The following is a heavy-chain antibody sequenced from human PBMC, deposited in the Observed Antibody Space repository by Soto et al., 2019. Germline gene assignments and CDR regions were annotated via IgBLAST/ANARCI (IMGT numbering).Heavy chain of an antibody. CDR1: GESFSNHY. D-gene: IGHD3-22*01. CDR2: INYSGST. CDR3: ARGVVYRDVGLAYGMDV. Sequence: SETLSLTCAVYGESFSNHYWTWIRQSPGKGLEWVGEINYSGSTRYNWSLGSRVTISVDTSKNQFSLMVTSVTAEDTAVYYCARGVVYRDVGLAYGMDVWGQGTTVTV. J-gene: IGHJ6*02. V-gene: IGHV4-34*01.